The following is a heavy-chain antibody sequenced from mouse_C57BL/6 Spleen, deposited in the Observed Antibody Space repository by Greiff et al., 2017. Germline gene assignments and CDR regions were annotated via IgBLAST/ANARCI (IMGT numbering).Heavy chain of an antibody. CDR2: IDPSDSET. J-gene: IGHJ1*03. CDR3: ARKEYDYGSSYWWYFDV. V-gene: IGHV1-52*01. Sequence: QVQLQQPGAELVRPGSSVKLSCKASGYTFTSYWMHWVKQRPIQGLEWIGNIDPSDSETHYNQKFKDKATLTVDKSSSTAYMQLSSLTSEDSAVYYCARKEYDYGSSYWWYFDVWGTGTTVTVSS. CDR1: GYTFTSYW. D-gene: IGHD1-1*01.